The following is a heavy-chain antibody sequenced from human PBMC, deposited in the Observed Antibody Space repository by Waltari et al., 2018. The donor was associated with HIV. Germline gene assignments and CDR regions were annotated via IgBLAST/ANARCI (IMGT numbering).Heavy chain of an antibody. CDR3: ARHMVRGVYGYYYYGMDV. V-gene: IGHV3-23*01. D-gene: IGHD3-10*01. J-gene: IGHJ6*02. CDR2: ISGSGGST. CDR1: GFTFSSYA. Sequence: EVQLLESGGGLVQPGGSLRLSCAASGFTFSSYAMSWVRQAPGKGLEWVSAISGSGGSTYYADSVKGRFTISRDNSKNTLYLQMNSLRAEDTAVYYCARHMVRGVYGYYYYGMDVWGQGTTVTVSS.